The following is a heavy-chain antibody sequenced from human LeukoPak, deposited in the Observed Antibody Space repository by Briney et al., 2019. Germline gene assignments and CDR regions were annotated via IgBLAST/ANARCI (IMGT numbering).Heavy chain of an antibody. CDR2: ISGSGGST. J-gene: IGHJ4*02. Sequence: PGGSLRLSCAASGFTFSSYSMNWVRQAPGKGLEWVSAISGSGGSTYYADSVKGRFTISRDNSKNTLYLQMNSLRAEDTAVYYCAKPGTPYCGGDCYWAPFDYWGQGTLVTVSS. CDR1: GFTFSSYS. V-gene: IGHV3-23*01. D-gene: IGHD2-21*01. CDR3: AKPGTPYCGGDCYWAPFDY.